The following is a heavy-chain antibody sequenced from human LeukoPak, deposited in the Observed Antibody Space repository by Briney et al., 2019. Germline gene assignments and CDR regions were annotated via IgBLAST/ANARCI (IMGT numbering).Heavy chain of an antibody. J-gene: IGHJ5*02. CDR1: EFILSSYA. D-gene: IGHD1-26*01. V-gene: IGHV3-30*03. Sequence: GGSLRLSCEASEFILSSYAMSWVRQAPGKGLEWVAVISSDGSNEHYADSVKGRFTISRDKSKNTLYLQMNSLRVEDTAVYYCARDFEQASGNYWSIGFDPWGQGTLVTVSS. CDR3: ARDFEQASGNYWSIGFDP. CDR2: ISSDGSNE.